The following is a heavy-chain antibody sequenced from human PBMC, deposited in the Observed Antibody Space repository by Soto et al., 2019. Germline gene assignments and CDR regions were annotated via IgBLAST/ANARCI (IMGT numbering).Heavy chain of an antibody. CDR3: TTDNMFGATYPQFKH. CDR1: VFTFSDAW. D-gene: IGHD3-3*01. J-gene: IGHJ1*01. V-gene: IGHV3-15*01. CDR2: IKSKAHGGAT. Sequence: PVGSLRLSCASSVFTFSDAWMSCVRHPPGKWLEWVGRIKSKAHGGATDFAAPVKGRFSISGDDSKNTLYLQMNNLKTEDTAVYFCTTDNMFGATYPQFKHWGQGTLVNVSS.